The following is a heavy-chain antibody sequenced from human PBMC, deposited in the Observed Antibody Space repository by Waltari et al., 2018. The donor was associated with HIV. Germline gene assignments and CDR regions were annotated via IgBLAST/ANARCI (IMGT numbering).Heavy chain of an antibody. CDR2: INPKTGDT. CDR3: TRGLALRIAGAGADV. CDR1: GYKFVNHD. Sequence: QSPTEVKRPGASVRVSCRTSGYKFVNHDITWVRQAVGEGLQWMGYINPKTGDTHCLEKDWGIVTLTRNISTATAYFDLTNLTRDDTATYYCTRGLALRIAGAGADVWGQGITVIVSS. J-gene: IGHJ6*02. D-gene: IGHD4-17*01. V-gene: IGHV1-8*01.